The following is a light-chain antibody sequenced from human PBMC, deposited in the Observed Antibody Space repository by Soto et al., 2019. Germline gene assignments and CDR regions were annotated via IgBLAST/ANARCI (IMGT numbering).Light chain of an antibody. Sequence: QSALTKPPSVSGAPGQRVTSSSTATNSNIGAGYEVHWYQQFPGTAPQLLSSNNSNRPSGGPDRFSGSRSGTSAYLAIPGLQSEDDGAYYCQGFDSRLNGPLLGGWTQLTVL. V-gene: IGLV1-40*01. CDR3: QGFDSRLNGPL. CDR1: NSNIGAGYE. CDR2: NNS. J-gene: IGLJ2*01.